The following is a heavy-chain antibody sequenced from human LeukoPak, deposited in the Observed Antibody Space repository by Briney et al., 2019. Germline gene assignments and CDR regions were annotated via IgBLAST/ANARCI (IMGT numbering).Heavy chain of an antibody. CDR2: ITPNDHRT. CDR3: AIMHGYYDGSGYWVQ. Sequence: GGSLRLSCAASGFTLGSYGMSWVRQAPGKGLEWVSYITPNDHRTSYADSVEGRFTIPRDNPRNPLYMHLNSLRDEETAVYYCAIMHGYYDGSGYWVQWGQGTLVTVSS. D-gene: IGHD3-22*01. V-gene: IGHV3-23*01. CDR1: GFTLGSYG. J-gene: IGHJ1*01.